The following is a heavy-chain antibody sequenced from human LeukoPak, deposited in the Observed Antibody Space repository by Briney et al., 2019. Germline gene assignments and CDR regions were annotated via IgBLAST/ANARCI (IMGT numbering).Heavy chain of an antibody. D-gene: IGHD3-10*01. J-gene: IGHJ4*02. Sequence: GGSLRLSCAASGFTFSSYAMSWVRQAPGKGLEWVSSISGSGVSTYSADSVKGRFTISRDNSKNTLYLQMNSLRAEDTAVYYCATRPPSYGSGSSRYFDYWGQGTLVTVSS. CDR3: ATRPPSYGSGSSRYFDY. CDR2: ISGSGVST. V-gene: IGHV3-23*01. CDR1: GFTFSSYA.